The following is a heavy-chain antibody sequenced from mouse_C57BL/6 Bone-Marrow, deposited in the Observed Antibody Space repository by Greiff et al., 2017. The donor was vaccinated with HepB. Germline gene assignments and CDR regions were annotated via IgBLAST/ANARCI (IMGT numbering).Heavy chain of an antibody. Sequence: QVQLKQPGAELVMPGASVKLSCKASGYTFTSYWMHWVKQRTGQGLEWIGEIYPRSGNTYYNEKFKGKATLTADKSSSTAYMELRSLTSEDSAVYFCAKITLNYWGQGTTLTVSS. CDR1: GYTFTSYW. CDR3: AKITLNY. D-gene: IGHD1-1*01. J-gene: IGHJ2*01. CDR2: IYPRSGNT. V-gene: IGHV1-81*01.